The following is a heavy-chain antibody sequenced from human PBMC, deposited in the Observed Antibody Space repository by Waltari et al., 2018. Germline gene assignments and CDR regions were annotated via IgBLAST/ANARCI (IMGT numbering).Heavy chain of an antibody. CDR3: ARDVPNYDFWSGPGLFDY. D-gene: IGHD3-3*01. CDR1: GFTFSSYR. CDR2: ISSSSSTI. J-gene: IGHJ4*02. V-gene: IGHV3-48*04. Sequence: EVQLVESGGGLVQPGGSLRLSCAASGFTFSSYRMNWVRQAPGKGLEWVSYISSSSSTIYYADSVKGRFTISRDNAKNSLYLQMNSLRAEDTAVYYCARDVPNYDFWSGPGLFDYWGQGTLVTVSS.